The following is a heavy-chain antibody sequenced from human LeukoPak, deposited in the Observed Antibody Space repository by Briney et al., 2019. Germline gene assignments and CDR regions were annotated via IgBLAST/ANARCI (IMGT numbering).Heavy chain of an antibody. V-gene: IGHV4-30-2*01. Sequence: PSETLSLTCTVSGGSISSGGYYWSWIRQPPGKGLEWIGYIYHSGSTYYNPSLKSRVTISVDKSKNQFSLKLSSVTAADTAVYYCAREEGSSWYVTGLFGGGQGTLVTVSS. J-gene: IGHJ4*02. D-gene: IGHD6-13*01. CDR1: GGSISSGGYY. CDR3: AREEGSSWYVTGLFG. CDR2: IYHSGST.